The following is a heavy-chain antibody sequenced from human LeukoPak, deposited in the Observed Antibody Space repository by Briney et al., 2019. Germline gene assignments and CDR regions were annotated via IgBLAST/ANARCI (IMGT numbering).Heavy chain of an antibody. V-gene: IGHV3-23*01. CDR1: GFTFSSYA. CDR2: ISGGGGST. J-gene: IGHJ4*02. D-gene: IGHD3-16*01. Sequence: GGSLRLSCAASGFTFSSYAMSWVRQAPGKGLEWVSVISGGGGSTYYADSVKGRFTISRGNSKNTLYLQMNSLRAEDTAVYYCAKTFKINAYFDYWGQGTLVTVSS. CDR3: AKTFKINAYFDY.